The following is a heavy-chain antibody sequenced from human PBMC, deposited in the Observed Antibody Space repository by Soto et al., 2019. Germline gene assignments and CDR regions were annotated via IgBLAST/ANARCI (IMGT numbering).Heavy chain of an antibody. CDR2: ISGSGDTK. D-gene: IGHD2-8*01. Sequence: PGGSLRLSCASSVFTFSSCSMNWVRQAPGKGLEWVSFISGSGDTKYYADSVKGRFTISRDNAKNSLYLQMSSLRDEDTAVYYCAKYCSSDVCFDYWGQGTLVTVSS. CDR1: VFTFSSCS. J-gene: IGHJ4*02. V-gene: IGHV3-48*02. CDR3: AKYCSSDVCFDY.